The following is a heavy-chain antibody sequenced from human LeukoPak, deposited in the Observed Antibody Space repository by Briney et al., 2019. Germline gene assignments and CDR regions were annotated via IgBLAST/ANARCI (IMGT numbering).Heavy chain of an antibody. CDR2: IYYSGST. V-gene: IGHV4-39*07. J-gene: IGHJ5*02. CDR1: GGSISSSSYY. CDR3: ARDHRQWFDP. Sequence: PSETLSLTCTVSGGSISSSSYYWGWVRQPPGRGLEWIESIYYSGSTYYNPSLKSRFTISVDTSNNQFSLKLSSVTAADTAVYYCARDHRQWFDPWGQGTLVTVSS.